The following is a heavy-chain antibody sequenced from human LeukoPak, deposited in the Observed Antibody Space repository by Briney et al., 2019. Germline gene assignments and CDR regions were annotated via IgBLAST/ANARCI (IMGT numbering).Heavy chain of an antibody. D-gene: IGHD5-12*01. CDR2: IGAGGTFT. J-gene: IGHJ5*02. V-gene: IGHV3-23*01. Sequence: PGGSLRLSCTASGFTFSSYAMNWVRQAPGKGLEWVSGIGAGGTFTYYADSVKGRVTISRDNSKNTLYLQMNSLRAEDTAVYYCAKDMGIIVATTINWFDPWGQGTLVIVSS. CDR1: GFTFSSYA. CDR3: AKDMGIIVATTINWFDP.